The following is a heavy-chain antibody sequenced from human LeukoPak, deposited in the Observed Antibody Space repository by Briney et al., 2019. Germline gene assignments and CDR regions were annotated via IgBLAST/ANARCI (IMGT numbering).Heavy chain of an antibody. CDR2: LSGTGAST. CDR1: KFIFRDYA. Sequence: GESPKLSCAASKFIFRDYAMSWVRQAPGKGLEWVSSLSGTGASTYYADSVKGRFTISRDNSKNTLYVQMNRLRAEDTAVYYCARDPNGMDVWGQGTTVTVSS. V-gene: IGHV3-23*01. CDR3: ARDPNGMDV. J-gene: IGHJ6*02.